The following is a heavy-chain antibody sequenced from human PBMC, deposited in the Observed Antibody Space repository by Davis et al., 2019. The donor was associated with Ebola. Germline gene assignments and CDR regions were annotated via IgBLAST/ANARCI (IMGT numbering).Heavy chain of an antibody. CDR2: IYHSGST. CDR3: ASRRDGYNYCVDY. Sequence: MPSETLSLTCAVSGGSISSSNWWSWVRQPPGKGLEWIGEIYHSGSTNYNLSLKSRVTISVDKSKNQFSLKLCSVTAADTAVYYCASRRDGYNYCVDYWGQGTLVTVSS. D-gene: IGHD5-24*01. CDR1: GGSISSSNW. J-gene: IGHJ4*02. V-gene: IGHV4-4*02.